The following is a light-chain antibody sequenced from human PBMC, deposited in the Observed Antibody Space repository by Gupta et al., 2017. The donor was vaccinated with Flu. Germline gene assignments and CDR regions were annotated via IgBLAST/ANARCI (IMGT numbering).Light chain of an antibody. CDR2: DVT. J-gene: IGLJ1*01. Sequence: QSALTQPASVSGSPGQSITISCSGTSSDVGLSDSVSWYQQHPDKAPKLIIFDVTNRPSGVSSRFSGSKSGNTASLTISGLQAEDETDYYCSSYTSGSTFYVFGTGTKVTVL. CDR3: SSYTSGSTFYV. V-gene: IGLV2-14*01. CDR1: SSDVGLSDS.